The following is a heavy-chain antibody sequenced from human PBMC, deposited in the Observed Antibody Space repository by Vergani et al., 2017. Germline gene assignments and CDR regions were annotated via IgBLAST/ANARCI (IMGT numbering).Heavy chain of an antibody. CDR3: ARSDYMSSAVLWFDP. D-gene: IGHD4-11*01. CDR1: GYTFTSYD. Sequence: QVQLVQSGAEVKKPGASVKVSCKASGYTFTSYDINWVRQATGQGLEWMGWMNPNSGNTNYAQKLQGRVTMTTDTSTSTAYMELRSLRSDDTAVYYCARSDYMSSAVLWFDPWGQGTLVTVSS. CDR2: MNPNSGNT. J-gene: IGHJ5*02. V-gene: IGHV1-8*01.